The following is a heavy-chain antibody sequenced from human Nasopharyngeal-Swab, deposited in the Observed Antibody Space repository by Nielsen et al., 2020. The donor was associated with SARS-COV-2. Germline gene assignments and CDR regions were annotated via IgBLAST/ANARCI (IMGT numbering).Heavy chain of an antibody. D-gene: IGHD3-10*01. CDR3: ARDGVARLFDY. J-gene: IGHJ4*02. CDR2: ISSSSSYI. CDR1: GFTFSSYS. V-gene: IGHV3-21*01. Sequence: GESLKISCAASGFTFSSYSMNWVRQAPGKGLEWVSSISSSSSYIYYADSVKGRFTISRDNAKNSLYLQMNSLRAEDTAAYYCARDGVARLFDYWGQGTLVTVSS.